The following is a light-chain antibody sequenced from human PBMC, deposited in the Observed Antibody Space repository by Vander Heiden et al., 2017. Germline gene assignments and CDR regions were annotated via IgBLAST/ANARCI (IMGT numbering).Light chain of an antibody. J-gene: IGLJ2*01. CDR2: QAR. V-gene: IGLV3-1*01. CDR1: KLGAKY. CDR3: QAWDTSTVV. Sequence: SYELTQPPSVSVSPGQTASITCSGDKLGAKYACWYQEKPGQRPVLVIYQARKRRSAIPERFSGSNSGNTATLTIGGTQAMDEADYYCQAWDTSTVVFGRGTKPTVL.